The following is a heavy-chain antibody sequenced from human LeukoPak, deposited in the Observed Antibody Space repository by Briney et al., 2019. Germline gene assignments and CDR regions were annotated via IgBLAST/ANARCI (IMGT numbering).Heavy chain of an antibody. Sequence: GASVKVSCKVSGYTLTELSMHWVRQAPGKGLEWMGGFDPEDGETIYAQKFQGRVTMTEDTSTDTAYMELSSLRSEDTAVYYCATGPTNYYDSSGYWGVDYWGQGTLVTVSS. D-gene: IGHD3-22*01. CDR1: GYTLTELS. V-gene: IGHV1-24*01. J-gene: IGHJ4*02. CDR3: ATGPTNYYDSSGYWGVDY. CDR2: FDPEDGET.